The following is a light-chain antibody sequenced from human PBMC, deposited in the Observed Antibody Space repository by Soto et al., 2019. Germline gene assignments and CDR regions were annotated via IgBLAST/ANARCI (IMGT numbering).Light chain of an antibody. CDR2: GVS. CDR3: CSYTSVSTVV. V-gene: IGLV2-14*01. J-gene: IGLJ2*01. CDR1: RSDVGGYNY. Sequence: QSALTQPASVSGSPGQSITISCTGTRSDVGGYNYVSWYQHHPGKAPKLILFGVSDRPSGVSLRFSGSKSGNTASLTISGLQAEDAAEYYCCSYTSVSTVVFGGGTKLTVL.